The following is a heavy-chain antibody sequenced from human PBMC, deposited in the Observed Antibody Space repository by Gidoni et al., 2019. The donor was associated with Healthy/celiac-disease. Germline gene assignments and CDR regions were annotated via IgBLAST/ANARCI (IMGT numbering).Heavy chain of an antibody. CDR1: GYTFTGYY. V-gene: IGHV1-2*02. D-gene: IGHD2-15*01. J-gene: IGHJ4*02. CDR2: INPNSGGT. CDR3: ARVPRGYCSGGSCYDY. Sequence: QVQLVQSGAEVKKPGASVKVSCKASGYTFTGYYMHWVRQAPGQGLEWMGWINPNSGGTNYAQKFQGRVTMTRDTSISTAYMELSRLRSDDTAVYYCARVPRGYCSGGSCYDYWGQGTLVTVSS.